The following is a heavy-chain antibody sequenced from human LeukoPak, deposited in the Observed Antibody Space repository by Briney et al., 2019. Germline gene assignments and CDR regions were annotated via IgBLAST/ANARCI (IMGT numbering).Heavy chain of an antibody. CDR1: GFTFSSYG. V-gene: IGHV3-30*18. CDR2: ISYDGSYK. CDR3: AKVGDYGDYALDY. D-gene: IGHD4-17*01. Sequence: PGRSLRLSCAASGFTFSSYGMHWVRQAPGKGLEWVAVISYDGSYKYYADSVKGRFTIPRDNSKNTLYLQMNSLRAEDTAVYYCAKVGDYGDYALDYWGQGTLVTVSS. J-gene: IGHJ4*02.